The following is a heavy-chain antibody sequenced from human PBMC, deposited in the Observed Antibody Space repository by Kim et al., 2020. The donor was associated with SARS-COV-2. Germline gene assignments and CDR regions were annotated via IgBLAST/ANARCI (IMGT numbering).Heavy chain of an antibody. D-gene: IGHD3-16*02. CDR3: ARDLESVTFGGVIAIGMDV. CDR1: GFTFSSYW. J-gene: IGHJ6*02. V-gene: IGHV3-7*01. Sequence: GGSLRLSCAASGFTFSSYWMSWVRQAPGKGLEWVANIKEDGSEKYYVDSVKGRFTISRDNAKNSLYLQMNSLRAEDTAVYYCARDLESVTFGGVIAIGMDVWGQGTTVTVSS. CDR2: IKEDGSEK.